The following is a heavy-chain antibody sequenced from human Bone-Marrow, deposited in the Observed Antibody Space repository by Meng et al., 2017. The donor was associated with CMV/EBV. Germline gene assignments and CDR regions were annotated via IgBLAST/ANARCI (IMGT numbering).Heavy chain of an antibody. V-gene: IGHV3-7*01. CDR3: ARDPDRDIVVVPAAMGWFDP. Sequence: GGSLRLSCAASGFTFSSYWMSWVRQAPGKGLEWVANIKQDGSEKYYVDSVKGRFTISRDNAKNSLYLQMNSLRAEDTAVYYCARDPDRDIVVVPAAMGWFDPWGQGTRVTGSS. CDR1: GFTFSSYW. J-gene: IGHJ5*02. CDR2: IKQDGSEK. D-gene: IGHD2-2*01.